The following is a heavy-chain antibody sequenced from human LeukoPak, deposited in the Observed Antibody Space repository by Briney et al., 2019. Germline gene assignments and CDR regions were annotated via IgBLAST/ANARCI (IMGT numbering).Heavy chain of an antibody. Sequence: GGSLRLSCAASGFTFSSYGMHWVRQAPGKGLEWVAVIWYDGSNKYYADSVKGRFTISRDNSKNTLYLQMNSLRAEDTAVYYCAKDEPDTSTEYGDYEGVDYYYYYMDVWGKGTTVTVFS. J-gene: IGHJ6*03. CDR2: IWYDGSNK. V-gene: IGHV3-33*06. CDR3: AKDEPDTSTEYGDYEGVDYYYYYMDV. D-gene: IGHD4-17*01. CDR1: GFTFSSYG.